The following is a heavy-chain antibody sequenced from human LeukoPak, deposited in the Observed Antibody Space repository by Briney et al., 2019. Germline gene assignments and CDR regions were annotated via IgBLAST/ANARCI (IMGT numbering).Heavy chain of an antibody. D-gene: IGHD2-21*01. CDR3: AKFLPTHIVVANYYFDY. J-gene: IGHJ4*02. V-gene: IGHV3-23*01. CDR1: GFTFSSYV. Sequence: GGSLRLSCAASGFTFSSYVMSWVRQAPGKGLEWVSAIRGSGGSTYYADSVKGRFTISRDNSKNTLYLQMNSLRAEDTAVYYCAKFLPTHIVVANYYFDYWGQGTLVTVSS. CDR2: IRGSGGST.